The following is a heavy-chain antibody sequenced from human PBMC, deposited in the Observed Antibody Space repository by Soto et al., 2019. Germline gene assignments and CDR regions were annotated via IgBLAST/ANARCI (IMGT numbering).Heavy chain of an antibody. V-gene: IGHV4-30-4*07. CDR2: MYNSGTT. D-gene: IGHD5-18*01. J-gene: IGHJ5*02. CDR3: ARGRGYSYGLDP. Sequence: CIRQPTGKGLEWIGFMYNSGTTSYSPSLKSRVAISLDTSKNQFYLSLSSVTAADTSVYYCARGRGYSYGLDPWGQGTLVTVSS.